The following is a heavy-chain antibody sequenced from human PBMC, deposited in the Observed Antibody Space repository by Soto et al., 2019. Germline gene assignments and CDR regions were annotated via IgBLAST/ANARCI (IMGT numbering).Heavy chain of an antibody. D-gene: IGHD4-4*01. J-gene: IGHJ2*01. V-gene: IGHV3-30-3*01. CDR2: ISYDGSNK. CDR3: ARPRWRDDYNWGYFDF. Sequence: QVQLVESGGGVVQPGRSLRLSCAASGFTFSSYAMHWVRQAPGKGLEWVAVISYDGSNKYYADSVKGRITISRDKSKNTLYLQINSLRAEDTAVYYSARPRWRDDYNWGYFDFWGRGTLVTVSS. CDR1: GFTFSSYA.